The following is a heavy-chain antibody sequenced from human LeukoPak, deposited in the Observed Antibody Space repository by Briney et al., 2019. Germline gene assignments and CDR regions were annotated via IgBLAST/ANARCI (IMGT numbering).Heavy chain of an antibody. D-gene: IGHD3-10*01. CDR1: GGSISSSSYY. Sequence: SETLSLTCTVSGGSISSSSYYWGWIRQPPGKGLEWIGSIYYSGSTYYNPSLKSRVTISVDTSKYQFSLKLSSVTAADTAVYYCAGTNMVRGVKIDYWGQGTLVTVSS. V-gene: IGHV4-39*01. CDR3: AGTNMVRGVKIDY. CDR2: IYYSGST. J-gene: IGHJ4*02.